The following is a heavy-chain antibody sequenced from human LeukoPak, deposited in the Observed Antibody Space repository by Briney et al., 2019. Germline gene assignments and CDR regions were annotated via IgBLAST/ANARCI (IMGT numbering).Heavy chain of an antibody. CDR3: AKEVGATNLGAFDI. D-gene: IGHD1-26*01. V-gene: IGHV3-20*04. CDR1: GFTFDDYG. Sequence: PGGSLRLSCAASGFTFDDYGMSWVRQAPGKGLEWVSGINWNGGSTGYADSVKGRFTISRDNAKNSLYLQMNSLRAEDMALYYCAKEVGATNLGAFDIWGQGTMVTVSS. CDR2: INWNGGST. J-gene: IGHJ3*02.